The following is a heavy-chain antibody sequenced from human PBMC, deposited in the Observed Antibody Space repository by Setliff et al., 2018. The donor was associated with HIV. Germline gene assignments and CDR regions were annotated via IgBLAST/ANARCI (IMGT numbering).Heavy chain of an antibody. D-gene: IGHD3-10*01. V-gene: IGHV1-8*01. CDR3: ARDRGYGGMDV. Sequence: ASVKVSCKTSGYTFTSYDINWVRQATGQGLEWMGWMNPNSGNTAYAQKFQGRVTMPRNTSISTAYMELSSLRSEDTAVYYCARDRGYGGMDVWGQGTTVTVSS. CDR1: GYTFTSYD. CDR2: MNPNSGNT. J-gene: IGHJ6*02.